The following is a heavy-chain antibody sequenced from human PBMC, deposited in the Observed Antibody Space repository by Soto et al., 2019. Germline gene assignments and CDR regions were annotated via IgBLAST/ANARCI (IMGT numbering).Heavy chain of an antibody. D-gene: IGHD2-8*02. CDR2: INHSATT. V-gene: IGHV4-34*01. CDR1: GGSFSGYY. J-gene: IGHJ4*02. Sequence: PSETLSLTCAVDGGSFSGYYWSWIPHPPGTGLYCIGEINHSATTNYNPSLKSRVTISVDTSKNQFSLKLTSVTAADTAVYHCARDKITGLFDYWGQGTLVTVSS. CDR3: ARDKITGLFDY.